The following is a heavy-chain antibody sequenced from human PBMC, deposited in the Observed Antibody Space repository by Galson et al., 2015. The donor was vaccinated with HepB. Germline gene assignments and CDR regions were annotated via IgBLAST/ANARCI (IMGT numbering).Heavy chain of an antibody. D-gene: IGHD6-13*01. CDR1: GFTFSSYW. V-gene: IGHV3-74*01. CDR3: ARAYSSTWNPSMGY. CDR2: INSDGSST. Sequence: SLRLSCAASGFTFSSYWMHWVRQAPGKGLAWVSRINSDGSSTTYADSVKGRFTISRDNAKNTLYLQMNSLRAEDTALYFCARAYSSTWNPSMGYWGQGTLVTVSS. J-gene: IGHJ4*02.